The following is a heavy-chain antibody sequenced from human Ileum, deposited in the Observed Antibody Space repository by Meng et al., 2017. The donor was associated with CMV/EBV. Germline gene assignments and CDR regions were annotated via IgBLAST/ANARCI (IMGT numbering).Heavy chain of an antibody. D-gene: IGHD4-23*01. CDR2: INSDGSST. CDR1: GFTFSSYW. Sequence: GGSLRLSCAASGFTFSSYWMHWVRQAPGKGLVWVSRINSDGSSTSYADSVKGRFTISRDNAKNTLYLQMNSLRVEDTAVYYCARDPGNAGLDPWGHGTLVTVSS. J-gene: IGHJ5*02. CDR3: ARDPGNAGLDP. V-gene: IGHV3-74*01.